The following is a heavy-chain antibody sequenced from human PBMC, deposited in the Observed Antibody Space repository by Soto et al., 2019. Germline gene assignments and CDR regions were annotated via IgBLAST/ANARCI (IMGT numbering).Heavy chain of an antibody. CDR3: TRPGPSGRFDP. CDR2: IRSKANSYAT. D-gene: IGHD2-8*02. CDR1: GFTFSGSA. J-gene: IGHJ5*02. Sequence: PGGSLRLSCAASGFTFSGSAMHWVRQASGKGLEWVGRIRSKANSYATAYAASVKGRFAISRDDSKNTAYLQMNSLKTEDTAVYYCTRPGPSGRFDPWGQGTLVTVSS. V-gene: IGHV3-73*01.